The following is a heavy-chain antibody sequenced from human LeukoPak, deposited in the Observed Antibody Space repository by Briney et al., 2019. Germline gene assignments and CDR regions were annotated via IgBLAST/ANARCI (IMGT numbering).Heavy chain of an antibody. CDR1: GFTFSSYW. V-gene: IGHV3-74*01. CDR3: ARGSSGWFYYYYYYYGMDV. CDR2: INSDGSST. Sequence: GGSLRLSCAASGFTFSSYWMHWVRQAPGKGLVWVSRINSDGSSTSYADSVKGRFTISRDNAKNTLYLQMNSLRAEDTAVCYCARGSSGWFYYYYYYYGMDVWGQGTTVTVSS. D-gene: IGHD6-19*01. J-gene: IGHJ6*02.